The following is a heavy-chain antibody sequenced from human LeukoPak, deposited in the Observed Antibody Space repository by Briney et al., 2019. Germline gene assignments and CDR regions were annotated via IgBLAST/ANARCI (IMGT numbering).Heavy chain of an antibody. CDR1: GFTFSSYA. V-gene: IGHV3-23*01. CDR3: AKEGATEGYYYYGMDV. CDR2: ISGSGGST. Sequence: GGSLRLSCAASGFTFSSYAMSWVRQAPGKGLERVSAISGSGGSTYYADSVKGRFTISRDNSKNTLYLQMNSLRAEDTAVYYCAKEGATEGYYYYGMDVWGQGTTVTVSS. D-gene: IGHD2-21*02. J-gene: IGHJ6*02.